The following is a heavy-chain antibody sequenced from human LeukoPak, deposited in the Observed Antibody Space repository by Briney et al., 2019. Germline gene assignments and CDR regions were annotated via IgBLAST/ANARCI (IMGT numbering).Heavy chain of an antibody. D-gene: IGHD2-15*01. J-gene: IGHJ4*02. CDR1: GRSISSGHYS. CDR3: ARGYCSGGSCYSSSDPHFDY. V-gene: IGHV4-30-4*01. CDR2: IYYSGST. Sequence: MSSQTLSLTCTVSGRSISSGHYSRSWIRQPPGKGLEWIGYIYYSGSTYYNPSLKSRVTISVDTSKNQFSLKLSSVTAADTAVYYCARGYCSGGSCYSSSDPHFDYWGQGTLVTVSS.